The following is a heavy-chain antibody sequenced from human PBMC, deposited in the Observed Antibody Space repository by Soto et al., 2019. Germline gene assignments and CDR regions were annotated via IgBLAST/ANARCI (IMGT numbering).Heavy chain of an antibody. CDR2: IIPIFGTA. CDR1: GGTFSSYA. V-gene: IGHV1-69*13. J-gene: IGHJ5*02. Sequence: SVKVSCKASGGTFSSYAISWVRQAPGQGLEWMGGIIPIFGTANYAQKFQGRVTITADESTSTAYMELSSLRSEDTAVYYCAREGGQDSGEKNNGSYPGGQGTQDPVSS. D-gene: IGHD2-15*01. CDR3: AREGGQDSGEKNNGSYP.